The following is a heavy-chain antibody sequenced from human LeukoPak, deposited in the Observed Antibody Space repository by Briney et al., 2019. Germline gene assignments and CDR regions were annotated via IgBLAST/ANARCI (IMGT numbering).Heavy chain of an antibody. CDR2: INSDGSST. Sequence: GGSLRLSCAASGFTLNNYWMHWVRQAPGKGLVWVSRINSDGSSTSYADSVKGRFTFSRDNAKNTLYLQINSLRAEDTAVYYWARDDRSGYFDYWGQGGLVTVSS. CDR3: ARDDRSGYFDY. CDR1: GFTLNNYW. J-gene: IGHJ4*02. V-gene: IGHV3-74*01. D-gene: IGHD3-3*01.